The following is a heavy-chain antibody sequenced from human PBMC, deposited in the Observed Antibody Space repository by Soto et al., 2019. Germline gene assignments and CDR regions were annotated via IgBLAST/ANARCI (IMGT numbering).Heavy chain of an antibody. Sequence: GGSLRLSCAASGFTFSSYAMSWVHQAPGKGLEWVSAISGSGGSTYYADSVKGRFTISRDNSKNTLYLQMNSLRAEDTAVYYCAKYSSGSKKIFDYWGQGTLVTVSS. J-gene: IGHJ4*02. CDR2: ISGSGGST. V-gene: IGHV3-23*01. CDR3: AKYSSGSKKIFDY. D-gene: IGHD3-22*01. CDR1: GFTFSSYA.